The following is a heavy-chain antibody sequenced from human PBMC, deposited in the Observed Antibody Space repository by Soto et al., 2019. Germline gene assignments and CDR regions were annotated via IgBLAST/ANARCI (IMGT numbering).Heavy chain of an antibody. CDR2: ISAYNGNT. D-gene: IGHD3-3*01. J-gene: IGHJ5*02. CDR3: ARSRSNFWSGYSFDP. CDR1: GYTFTSYG. Sequence: GASVKVSCKASGYTFTSYGISWVRQAPGQGLEWMGWISAYNGNTNYAQKLQGRVTMTTDTSTSTAYMELRSLRSDDTAVYYCARSRSNFWSGYSFDPWGQGTMATVSS. V-gene: IGHV1-18*01.